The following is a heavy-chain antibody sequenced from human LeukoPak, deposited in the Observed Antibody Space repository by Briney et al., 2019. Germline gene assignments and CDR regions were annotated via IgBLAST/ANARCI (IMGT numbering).Heavy chain of an antibody. CDR1: GGSFSGYY. V-gene: IGHV4-34*01. D-gene: IGHD3-10*01. CDR2: INHSGST. Sequence: SETLSLTCAVYGGSFSGYYWSWIRQPPGKGLEWIGEINHSGSTNYNPSLKSRVTISVDTSKNQFSLKLSSVTAADTAVYYCARDRITMVRGAIITFSDYWGQGTLVTVSS. J-gene: IGHJ4*02. CDR3: ARDRITMVRGAIITFSDY.